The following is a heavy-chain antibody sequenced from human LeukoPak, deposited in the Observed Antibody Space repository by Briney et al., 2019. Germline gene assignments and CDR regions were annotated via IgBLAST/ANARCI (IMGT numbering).Heavy chain of an antibody. Sequence: ASVKVSCKASGYTFTSYGISWVRQAPGQGLEWMGWISAYNGNTNYAQKLQGRVTMTTDTSTSTAYMELRSLRSDDTAVYYCARDSRRYYDSSGYLGWGQGTLVTVSS. CDR1: GYTFTSYG. V-gene: IGHV1-18*01. D-gene: IGHD3-22*01. J-gene: IGHJ4*02. CDR2: ISAYNGNT. CDR3: ARDSRRYYDSSGYLG.